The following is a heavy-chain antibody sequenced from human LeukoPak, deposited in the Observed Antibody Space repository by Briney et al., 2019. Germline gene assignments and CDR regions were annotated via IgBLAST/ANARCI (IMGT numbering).Heavy chain of an antibody. CDR2: MNANSGNT. CDR1: GYTFTSYD. D-gene: IGHD3-22*01. V-gene: IGHV1-8*01. CDR3: ARGAPQYYYDSSGLFDY. Sequence: ASVKVSCKASGYTFTSYDINWVRQATGQGLEWMGWMNANSGNTGYAQKIQGRVTMTRNTSISTAYMELSSLRSEDTAVYYCARGAPQYYYDSSGLFDYWGQGTLVTVSS. J-gene: IGHJ4*02.